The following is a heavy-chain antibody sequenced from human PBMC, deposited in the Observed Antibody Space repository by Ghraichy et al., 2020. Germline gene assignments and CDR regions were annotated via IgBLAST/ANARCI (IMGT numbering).Heavy chain of an antibody. V-gene: IGHV3-7*03. CDR2: INEHASER. Sequence: AGSLRLSCAASGFTFSDSWVTWMRQVPGKGPEWVANINEHASERNYVDSVKGRFTVSRDNAENSVYLQMNSLRVEDTAVYYCTRGHYGMDVWGKGTTVTV. CDR1: GFTFSDSW. J-gene: IGHJ6*04. CDR3: TRGHYGMDV.